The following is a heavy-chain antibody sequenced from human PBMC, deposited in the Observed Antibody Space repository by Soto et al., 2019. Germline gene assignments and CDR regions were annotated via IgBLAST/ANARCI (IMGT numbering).Heavy chain of an antibody. CDR3: ARDLNYDYGSGSYYDDYYYSGMDV. Sequence: QVQLVPSGAEVKKPGASVKVSCKASGYTFTSYGISWVRQAPGQGLEWMGWISAYNGNTNYAQKLQGRVTMTTDTSTSTAYMELMSLRADDTAVYYCARDLNYDYGSGSYYDDYYYSGMDVWGQGTTVTVSS. J-gene: IGHJ6*02. CDR2: ISAYNGNT. D-gene: IGHD3-10*01. V-gene: IGHV1-18*01. CDR1: GYTFTSYG.